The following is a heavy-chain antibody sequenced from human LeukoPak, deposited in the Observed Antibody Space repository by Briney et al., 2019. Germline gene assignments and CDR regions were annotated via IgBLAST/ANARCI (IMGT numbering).Heavy chain of an antibody. D-gene: IGHD6-19*01. V-gene: IGHV3-23*01. CDR2: ISGSGGST. CDR1: GFTFSSYA. CDR3: AKREYSSGSCHL. J-gene: IGHJ2*01. Sequence: PGGSLRLSCAASGFTFSSYAMSWVRQAPGKWLEWVSAISGSGGSTYYADSVKGRFTISRDNSKNTLYLQMNSLRAEDTAVYYCAKREYSSGSCHLWGRGTLVTVSS.